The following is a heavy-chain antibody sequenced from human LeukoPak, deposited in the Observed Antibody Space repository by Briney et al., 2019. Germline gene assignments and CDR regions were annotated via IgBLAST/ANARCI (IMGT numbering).Heavy chain of an antibody. CDR3: ARGYCSSTSCYTYYYYYYYVDV. D-gene: IGHD2-2*02. CDR2: MNPNSGNT. V-gene: IGHV1-8*01. CDR1: GYTFTSYD. Sequence: ASVKVSCKASGYTFTSYDINWVRQATGQGLEWMGWMNPNSGNTGYAQKFQGRVTMTRNTSISTAYMELSSLRSEDTAVYYCARGYCSSTSCYTYYYYYYYVDVWGKGTTVNVSS. J-gene: IGHJ6*03.